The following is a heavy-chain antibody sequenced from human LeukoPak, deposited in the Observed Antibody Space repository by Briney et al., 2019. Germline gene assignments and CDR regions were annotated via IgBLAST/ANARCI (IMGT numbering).Heavy chain of an antibody. CDR3: AILGYCSGGSCYSSYYYYYMDV. D-gene: IGHD2-15*01. Sequence: SVKVSCKASGGTFSTFGLSWVRQAPGQGLEWMGGIIPIFGPANYAQKFQGRVTITADESTSTAYMELSSLRSEDTAVYYCAILGYCSGGSCYSSYYYYYMDVWGKGTTVTVSS. CDR1: GGTFSTFG. CDR2: IIPIFGPA. J-gene: IGHJ6*03. V-gene: IGHV1-69*01.